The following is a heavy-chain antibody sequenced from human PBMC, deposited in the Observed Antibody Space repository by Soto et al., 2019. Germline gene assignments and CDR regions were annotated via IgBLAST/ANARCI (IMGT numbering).Heavy chain of an antibody. CDR2: INHGGRA. CDR3: ASLCIGGSCYGEDY. J-gene: IGHJ4*02. CDR1: GGSCSGYY. D-gene: IGHD2-15*01. V-gene: IGHV4-34*01. Sequence: QVQLQQWGAGLLKPSETLSLTCAVYGGSCSGYYWSWIRQPPGQGLEWIGEINHGGRAKYNPSLKSRGTISVDTSKNQCSLKLSSVTAADTAVYYCASLCIGGSCYGEDYWGQGTLVTVSS.